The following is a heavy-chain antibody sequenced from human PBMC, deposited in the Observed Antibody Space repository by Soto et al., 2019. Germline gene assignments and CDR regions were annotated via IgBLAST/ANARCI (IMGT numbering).Heavy chain of an antibody. CDR2: INHSGTT. Sequence: QVQLQQWGAGLLKPSETLSLTCAVYGGSFSDYFWSWIRQPPGRGLEWIGEINHSGTTHYTPSLTSPVTISLGTSKNHFSLNLTSVTAADTAVYYSVATTMAYYYGMDVWGQGTPVTVSS. CDR3: VATTMAYYYGMDV. J-gene: IGHJ6*02. D-gene: IGHD5-12*01. V-gene: IGHV4-34*01. CDR1: GGSFSDYF.